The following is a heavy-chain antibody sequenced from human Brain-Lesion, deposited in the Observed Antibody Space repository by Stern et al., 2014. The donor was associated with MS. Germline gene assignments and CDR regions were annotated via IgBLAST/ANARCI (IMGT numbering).Heavy chain of an antibody. CDR2: ISWNSGTI. J-gene: IGHJ4*02. V-gene: IGHV3-9*01. CDR1: GFTFGDYA. Sequence: VQLVESGGDLVQPGRSLGLSCAAFGFTFGDYAMHWVRQGPGKGLGWVAGISWNSGTIGYADSVKGRFTTSRDNAYSSLYLQMNSLRPEDTALYYCARDITGSSAYFAYWGQGTLVTVSS. CDR3: ARDITGSSAYFAY. D-gene: IGHD1-14*01.